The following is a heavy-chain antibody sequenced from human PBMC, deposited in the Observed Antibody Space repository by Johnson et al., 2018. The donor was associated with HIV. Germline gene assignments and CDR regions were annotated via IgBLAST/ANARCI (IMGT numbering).Heavy chain of an antibody. Sequence: VQLVESGGGVVRPGGSLRLSCATSGFTFDDYGMSWVRQAPGKGLEWVSGITWNGGSTGYADSVKGRFTISRDNSGNRLFLQMDSLIAEDTAMYYCAKDRCRSCLDVFVIWGQGTMVTVAS. V-gene: IGHV3-20*04. J-gene: IGHJ3*02. CDR3: AKDRCRSCLDVFVI. CDR2: ITWNGGST. CDR1: GFTFDDYG. D-gene: IGHD6-13*01.